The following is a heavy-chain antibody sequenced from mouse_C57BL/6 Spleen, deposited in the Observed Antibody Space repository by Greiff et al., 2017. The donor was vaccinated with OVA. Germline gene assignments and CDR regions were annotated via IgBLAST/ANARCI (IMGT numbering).Heavy chain of an antibody. CDR1: GYTFTSYT. D-gene: IGHD2-4*01. Sequence: QVHVKQSGAELARPGASVKMSCKASGYTFTSYTMHWVKQRPGQGLEWIGYINPSSGYTKYNQKFKDKATLTADKSSSTAYMQLSSLTSEDSAVYYCARGGDYDAFAYWGQGTLVTVSA. CDR2: INPSSGYT. CDR3: ARGGDYDAFAY. J-gene: IGHJ3*01. V-gene: IGHV1-4*01.